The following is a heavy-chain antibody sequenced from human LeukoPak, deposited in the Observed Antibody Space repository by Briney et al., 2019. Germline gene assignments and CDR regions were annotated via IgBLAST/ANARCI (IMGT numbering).Heavy chain of an antibody. V-gene: IGHV4-38-2*02. D-gene: IGHD6-13*01. J-gene: IGHJ6*03. CDR1: GYSISSGYY. Sequence: SETLSLTCTVSGYSISSGYYWGWIRPPPGKGLEWIGNIYHSGSTYYNPSLKRRVTISVDTSKNQFSLKLSSVTAADTAVYYCARPNPPYSHYYYMDVWGKGTTVTISS. CDR3: ARPNPPYSHYYYMDV. CDR2: IYHSGST.